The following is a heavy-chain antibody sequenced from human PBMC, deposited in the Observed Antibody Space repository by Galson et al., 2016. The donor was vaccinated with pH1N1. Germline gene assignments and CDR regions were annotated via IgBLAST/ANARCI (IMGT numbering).Heavy chain of an antibody. J-gene: IGHJ6*02. V-gene: IGHV3-64*01. D-gene: IGHD3-3*01. CDR2: ISSYGGSP. Sequence: SLRLSCAASGFTFSNHAMHWVRQAPGKGLEYVAGISSYGGSPQYANSVKDRFIISRVNTKNTLYLQMGSLRVEDMAVYYCARSLNYDSCSGYSDYSMDVWGQGTTVTVSS. CDR3: ARSLNYDSCSGYSDYSMDV. CDR1: GFTFSNHA.